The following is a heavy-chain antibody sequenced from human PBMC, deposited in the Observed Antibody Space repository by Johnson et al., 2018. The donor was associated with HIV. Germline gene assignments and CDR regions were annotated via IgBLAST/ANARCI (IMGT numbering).Heavy chain of an antibody. CDR1: GFMFDDYG. CDR2: INWNGGRT. D-gene: IGHD3-3*01. Sequence: VQLVESWGGVVRPGGSLRLSCAASGFMFDDYGMSWVRQVPGKGLEWVSHINWNGGRTGYADSMKGRFTISRDNAKKSLYMQMNSRRAEDTGLYYCARESIFVVVIYAFDIWGQGTMVTVSS. V-gene: IGHV3-20*04. CDR3: ARESIFVVVIYAFDI. J-gene: IGHJ3*02.